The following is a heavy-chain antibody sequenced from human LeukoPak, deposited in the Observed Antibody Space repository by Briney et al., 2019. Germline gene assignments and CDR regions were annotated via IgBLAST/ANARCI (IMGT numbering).Heavy chain of an antibody. V-gene: IGHV1-2*02. CDR2: INPASGGT. J-gene: IGHJ5*02. D-gene: IGHD2-21*01. CDR1: VYIFSGHY. Sequence: AASVKVSCKASVYIFSGHYIQWVRQAPGQGLEWMGWINPASGGTNNAQKFHGRVTMTTDTSISTLYMELNSLRSDDTAVYYCARVLFPSGPTHCFDPWGQGTLVTVSS. CDR3: ARVLFPSGPTHCFDP.